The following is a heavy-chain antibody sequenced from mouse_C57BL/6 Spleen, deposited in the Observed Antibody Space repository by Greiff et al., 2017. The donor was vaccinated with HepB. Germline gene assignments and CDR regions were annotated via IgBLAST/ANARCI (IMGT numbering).Heavy chain of an antibody. J-gene: IGHJ4*01. D-gene: IGHD1-3*01. Sequence: QVHVKQPGAELVKPGASVKLSCKASGYTFTSYWMQWVKQRPGQGLEWIGEIDPSDSYTNYNQKFKGKATLTVDTSSSTAYMQLSSLTSEDSAVYYCARGGVYPPYYAMDYWGQGTSVTVSS. CDR3: ARGGVYPPYYAMDY. V-gene: IGHV1-50*01. CDR2: IDPSDSYT. CDR1: GYTFTSYW.